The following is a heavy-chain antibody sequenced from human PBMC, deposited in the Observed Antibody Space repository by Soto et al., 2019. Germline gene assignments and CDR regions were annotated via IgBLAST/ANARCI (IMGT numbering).Heavy chain of an antibody. V-gene: IGHV3-21*01. Sequence: GGSLRLSCAASGFTFSSYSMNWVRQAPGKGLEWVSSISSSSSYIYYADSVKGRFTISRDNAKNSLYLQMNSLRAEDTAVYYCARGEDGYSSGWYYYYGMDVWGQGTTVTVSS. CDR1: GFTFSSYS. CDR3: ARGEDGYSSGWYYYYGMDV. D-gene: IGHD6-19*01. CDR2: ISSSSSYI. J-gene: IGHJ6*02.